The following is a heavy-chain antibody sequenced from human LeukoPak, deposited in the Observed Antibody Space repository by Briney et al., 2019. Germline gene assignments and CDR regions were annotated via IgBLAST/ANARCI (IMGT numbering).Heavy chain of an antibody. CDR1: GGSISSGSYY. D-gene: IGHD6-19*01. V-gene: IGHV4-61*09. CDR3: ARAGGSVGWYGTIDS. CDR2: LYTSGTT. Sequence: SETLSLTCTVSGGSISSGSYYWTWIRQPAGKVLEWIGHLYTSGTTSYNPSLQSRVTISADTSKHQFSLRLTSVTAADTAVYYCARAGGSVGWYGTIDSWGQGTLVTVSS. J-gene: IGHJ4*02.